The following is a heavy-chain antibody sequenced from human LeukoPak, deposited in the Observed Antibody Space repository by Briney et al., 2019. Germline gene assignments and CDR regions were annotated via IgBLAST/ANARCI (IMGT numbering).Heavy chain of an antibody. Sequence: PSETLSLTCTVSGASVSDSLSYWGWVRQPPGKGLESVANVYYTGSTYYNPSLKSRVTMSVDTSKNQFSLKMTSVTAADTAIYYCARLTKGRYFDYIFAFWGQGILVTVSS. CDR3: ARLTKGRYFDYIFAF. CDR1: GASVSDSLSY. J-gene: IGHJ4*02. CDR2: VYYTGST. V-gene: IGHV4-39*01. D-gene: IGHD3-9*01.